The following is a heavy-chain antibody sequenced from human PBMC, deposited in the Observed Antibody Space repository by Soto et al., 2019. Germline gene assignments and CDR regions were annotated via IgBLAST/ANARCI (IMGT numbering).Heavy chain of an antibody. V-gene: IGHV4-34*01. D-gene: IGHD6-13*01. CDR3: ATGRMSAAAGGGRWFDP. J-gene: IGHJ5*02. CDR1: GGSFSGYY. Sequence: QVQLQQWGAGLLKPSETLSLTCAVYGGSFSGYYWSWIRQPPGKGLEWIGEINHSGSTNYNPSLKSRVTISVDTSKNQFSLKLSSVTAADTAVYYCATGRMSAAAGGGRWFDPWGQGTLVTVSS. CDR2: INHSGST.